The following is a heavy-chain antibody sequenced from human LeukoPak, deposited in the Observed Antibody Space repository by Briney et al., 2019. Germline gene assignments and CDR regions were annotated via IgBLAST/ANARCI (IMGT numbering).Heavy chain of an antibody. J-gene: IGHJ4*02. D-gene: IGHD6-13*01. Sequence: GTSVKLSCKASGFTFTSSAVQWVRQARGQRLEWIGWIFVGSGNTNYAQKFQERVTITRDMSTTTAYMELSSLRSEDTAVYYCAAVAAPAYSSAWFPLDYWGQGTLVTVSS. CDR1: GFTFTSSA. V-gene: IGHV1-58*01. CDR3: AAVAAPAYSSAWFPLDY. CDR2: IFVGSGNT.